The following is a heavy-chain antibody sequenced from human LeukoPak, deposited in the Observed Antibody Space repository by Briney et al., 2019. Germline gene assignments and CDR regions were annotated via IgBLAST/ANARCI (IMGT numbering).Heavy chain of an antibody. CDR1: GGSFSGYY. CDR2: INHSGST. CDR3: ARVGYSGYVRGPFDY. J-gene: IGHJ4*02. V-gene: IGHV4-34*01. D-gene: IGHD5-12*01. Sequence: PSETLSLTCAVYGGSFSGYYWSWIRQPPGKGLEWIGEINHSGSTNYNPSLKSRVTISVDTSKNQFSLKPSSVTAADTAVYYCARVGYSGYVRGPFDYWGQGTLVTVSS.